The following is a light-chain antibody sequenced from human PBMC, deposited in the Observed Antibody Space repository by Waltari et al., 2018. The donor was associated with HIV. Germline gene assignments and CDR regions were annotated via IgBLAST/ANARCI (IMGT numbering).Light chain of an antibody. CDR3: QQSYNTSPIT. CDR2: DAS. Sequence: DIQLTQSPSSLSASVGDRVTITCRASQYINNYLNWYQQKPGKSPHLLIYDASSLQTGFPSRFSGSRSGTGFTLTISSLQPEDFATYFCQQSYNTSPITFGQGTRVEIK. CDR1: QYINNY. V-gene: IGKV1-39*01. J-gene: IGKJ5*01.